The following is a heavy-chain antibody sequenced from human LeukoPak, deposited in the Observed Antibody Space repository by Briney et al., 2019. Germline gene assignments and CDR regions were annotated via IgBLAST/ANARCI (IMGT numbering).Heavy chain of an antibody. J-gene: IGHJ4*02. D-gene: IGHD1-26*01. CDR2: IHSNGNT. CDR3: ATDRGRGWEGY. V-gene: IGHV4-4*07. Sequence: SETLSLTCTVSGGSISSYYWSWIRQPAGKGLEWIGRIHSNGNTNYNPSLKSRITMSLDTSKNQFSLKLSSVTAADTAVYYCATDRGRGWEGYWGQGTLVTVSS. CDR1: GGSISSYY.